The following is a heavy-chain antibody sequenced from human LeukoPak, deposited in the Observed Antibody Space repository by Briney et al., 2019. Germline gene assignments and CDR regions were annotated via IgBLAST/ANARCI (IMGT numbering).Heavy chain of an antibody. CDR2: IYYSGGT. V-gene: IGHV4-59*01. CDR1: GGSIISYY. J-gene: IGHJ5*02. CDR3: ARAGASSSPNWFDP. D-gene: IGHD6-13*01. Sequence: SETLSLTCTVSGGSIISYYWSWIRQPPGKGLEWIGYIYYSGGTNYSPSLKSRVIISVDTSKNQFSLNLSSVTAADTAVYYCARAGASSSPNWFDPWGQGTLVTVSS.